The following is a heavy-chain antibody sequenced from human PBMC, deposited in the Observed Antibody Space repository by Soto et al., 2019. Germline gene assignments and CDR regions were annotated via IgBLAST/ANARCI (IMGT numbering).Heavy chain of an antibody. V-gene: IGHV1-8*01. CDR3: ARDRSLVVVITTVSYGMDV. D-gene: IGHD3-22*01. CDR2: MNPNSGNT. CDR1: GYTFTSYD. Sequence: QVQLVQSGAEVKKPGASVKVSCKASGYTFTSYDINWVRQATGQGLEWMGWMNPNSGNTGYAQKFQGRVTMTRNTSISTAYMELSSLRSEDTAVYYCARDRSLVVVITTVSYGMDVWGQGTTVTVSS. J-gene: IGHJ6*02.